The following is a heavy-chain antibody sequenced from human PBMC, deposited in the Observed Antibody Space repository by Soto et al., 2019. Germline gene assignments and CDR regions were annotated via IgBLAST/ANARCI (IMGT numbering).Heavy chain of an antibody. CDR1: GFSLSTSGVG. CDR3: AHLVVAWITYYFDS. CDR2: IYWDDDK. V-gene: IGHV2-5*02. D-gene: IGHD2-15*01. J-gene: IGHJ4*02. Sequence: QITLKESGPTLVKPTQTLTLTCTFSGFSLSTSGVGVGWIRQPPGKALEWLTFIYWDDDKRNSPFLKSRLTITKDTSKIQVVLTMTNMDPVDTATDYCAHLVVAWITYYFDSWGQGTLVTVSS.